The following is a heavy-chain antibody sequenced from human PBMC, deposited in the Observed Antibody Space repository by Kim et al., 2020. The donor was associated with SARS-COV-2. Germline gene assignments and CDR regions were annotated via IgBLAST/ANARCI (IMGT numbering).Heavy chain of an antibody. CDR1: GFTFSSYD. J-gene: IGHJ6*02. V-gene: IGHV3-13*04. CDR2: IGTAGDT. CDR3: ARDRLHSSRGDYYYYGMDV. Sequence: GGSLRLSCAASGFTFSSYDMHWVRQATGKGLEWVSAIGTAGDTYYPGSVKGRFTISRENAKNSLYLQMNSLRAGDTAVYYCARDRLHSSRGDYYYYGMDVWGQGTTVTVSS. D-gene: IGHD6-13*01.